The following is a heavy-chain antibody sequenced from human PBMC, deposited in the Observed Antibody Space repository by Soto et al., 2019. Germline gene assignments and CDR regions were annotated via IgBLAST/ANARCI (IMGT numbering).Heavy chain of an antibody. D-gene: IGHD3-10*01. J-gene: IGHJ4*02. CDR1: VFSFFIYA. V-gene: IGHV3-23*01. CDR3: AKIEMGWFAY. CDR2: ISGSGGHT. Sequence: PWGSLGFSCTCSVFSFFIYAMGWVRQAPGKGLDWVSTISGSGGHTYYADSVKGRFVVSRDNDKKTVYLHMSSLTGEDTTVYFCAKIEMGWFAYWGQGTKVTVSS.